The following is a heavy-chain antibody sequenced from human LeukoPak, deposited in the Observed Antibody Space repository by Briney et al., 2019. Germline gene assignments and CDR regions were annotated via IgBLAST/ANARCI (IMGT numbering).Heavy chain of an antibody. J-gene: IGHJ4*02. Sequence: SETLSLTCTVSGGSISSTTYYWGWIRQPPGKGLEWIGSIYYSGTSYYNPSLKSRVTISVDTSKNQFSLKLSSVTPEDTAVYYCARLSSSAWFDYWGQGTLVTVSS. CDR2: IYYSGTS. CDR1: GGSISSTTYY. V-gene: IGHV4-39*01. D-gene: IGHD6-19*01. CDR3: ARLSSSAWFDY.